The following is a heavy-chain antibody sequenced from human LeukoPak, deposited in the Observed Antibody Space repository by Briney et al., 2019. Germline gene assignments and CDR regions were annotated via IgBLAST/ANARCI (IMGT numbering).Heavy chain of an antibody. CDR3: AKDGTNYFDY. D-gene: IGHD1-26*01. CDR2: IRYDGSNK. V-gene: IGHV3-30*02. CDR1: GFTFSSYG. J-gene: IGHJ4*02. Sequence: PGGSLRLSCAASGFTFSSYGMHWVRQAPGKGLEWVAFIRYDGSNKYYADSVKGRFTISRDNSKNTLYLQMNSLRAEDTAFYCAKDGTNYFDYWGQGTLVTVSS.